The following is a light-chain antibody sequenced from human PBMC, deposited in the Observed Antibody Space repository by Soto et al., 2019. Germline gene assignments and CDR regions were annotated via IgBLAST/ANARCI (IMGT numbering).Light chain of an antibody. CDR2: DVT. CDR3: NSYTSSSAVV. J-gene: IGLJ2*01. V-gene: IGLV2-14*01. Sequence: QSALTQPASVSGSPGQSITISCIGTSSDVGRGNYVSWYQQHPGKAPKLMVYDVTNRPSGVSHRFSGSKSGNTASLTISGLQAEDETDYYCNSYTSSSAVVFGGGTKLTLL. CDR1: SSDVGRGNY.